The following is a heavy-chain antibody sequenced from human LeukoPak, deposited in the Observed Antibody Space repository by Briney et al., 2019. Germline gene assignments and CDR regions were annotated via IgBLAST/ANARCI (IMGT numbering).Heavy chain of an antibody. CDR1: GFTFSSYA. CDR2: ISGSGGST. CDR3: AKSQLPPAEYFQH. Sequence: GGSLRLSCAASGFTFSSYAMGWVRQAPGKGLEWVSAISGSGGSTYYADSVKGRFTISRDNSKNTLYLQMDSLRAEDTAVYYCAKSQLPPAEYFQHWGQGTLVTVSS. V-gene: IGHV3-23*01. J-gene: IGHJ1*01. D-gene: IGHD1-7*01.